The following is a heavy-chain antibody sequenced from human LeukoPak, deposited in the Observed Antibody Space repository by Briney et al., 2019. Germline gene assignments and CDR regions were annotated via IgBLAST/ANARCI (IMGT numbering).Heavy chain of an antibody. CDR2: IYYSGST. CDR3: ARQDCSSTSCPFDY. J-gene: IGHJ4*02. CDR1: GGSISSGDYY. V-gene: IGHV4-30-4*08. D-gene: IGHD2-2*01. Sequence: SETLSLTCTVSGGSISSGDYYWSWIRQPPGKSLEWIGYIYYSGSTYYNPSLKGRVTISLDTSKNQFSLKLSSVTAADTAVYYCARQDCSSTSCPFDYWGQGTLVTVSS.